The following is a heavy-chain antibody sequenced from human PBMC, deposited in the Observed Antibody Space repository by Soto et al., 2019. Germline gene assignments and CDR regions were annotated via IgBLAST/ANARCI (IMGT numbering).Heavy chain of an antibody. V-gene: IGHV3-23*01. D-gene: IGHD3-9*01. CDR3: AKGYYDILTGYLYYFDY. CDR1: GFTFSSYA. CDR2: ISGSGGST. Sequence: EVPLLESGGGLVQPGGSLRLSCAASGFTFSSYAMSWVRQAPGKGLEWVSAISGSGGSTYYADSVKGRFTISRDNSKNTLYLQMNSLRAEDTAVYYCAKGYYDILTGYLYYFDYWGQGTLVTVSS. J-gene: IGHJ4*02.